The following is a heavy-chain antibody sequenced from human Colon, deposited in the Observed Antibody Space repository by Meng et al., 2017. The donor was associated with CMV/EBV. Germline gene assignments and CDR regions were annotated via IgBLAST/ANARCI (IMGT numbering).Heavy chain of an antibody. J-gene: IGHJ4*02. CDR1: GFTFSSYA. D-gene: IGHD3-22*01. V-gene: IGHV3-23*01. CDR3: AKGSNYYDSSGTSLDY. Sequence: GESLKISCAASGFTFSSYAMSWVRQAPGKGLEWVSAISGSGGSTYYADSVKGRFTISRDNSKNTLYLQMNSLRAEDTAVYYCAKGSNYYDSSGTSLDYWGQGTLVTVSS. CDR2: ISGSGGST.